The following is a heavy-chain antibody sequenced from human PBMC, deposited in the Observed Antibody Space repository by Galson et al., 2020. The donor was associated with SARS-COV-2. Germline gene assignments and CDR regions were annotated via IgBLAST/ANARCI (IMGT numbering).Heavy chain of an antibody. Sequence: QLGESLKISCAASGFTFSSYAMHWVRQAPGKGLEWVAVISYDGSNKYYADSVKGRFTISRDNSKNTLYLQMNSLRAEDTAVYYCARPSGGSYLAWFDPWGQGTLVTVSS. CDR2: ISYDGSNK. CDR3: ARPSGGSYLAWFDP. V-gene: IGHV3-30*04. J-gene: IGHJ5*02. D-gene: IGHD1-26*01. CDR1: GFTFSSYA.